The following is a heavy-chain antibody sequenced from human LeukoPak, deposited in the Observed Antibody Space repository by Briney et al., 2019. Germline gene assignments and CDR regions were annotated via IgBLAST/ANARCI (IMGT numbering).Heavy chain of an antibody. CDR3: ARDGTEIGLLWEGDI. J-gene: IGHJ3*02. CDR1: GYTFTSYG. CDR2: ISAYNGKT. D-gene: IGHD3-16*01. V-gene: IGHV1-18*01. Sequence: ASVKVSCKASGYTFTSYGISWVRQAPGQGLEWMGRISAYNGKTNYAQKLQGRVTMTTDTSTSTAYMELRSLRSDDTAVYYCARDGTEIGLLWEGDIWGQGTMVTVSS.